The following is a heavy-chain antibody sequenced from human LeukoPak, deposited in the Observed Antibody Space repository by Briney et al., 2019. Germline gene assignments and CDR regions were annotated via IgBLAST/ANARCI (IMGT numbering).Heavy chain of an antibody. J-gene: IGHJ3*02. D-gene: IGHD3-22*01. Sequence: GESLCLSCAASGFTFSSYCMSWVRQAPGKGLEWVANINQDGSEKYYVDSVKGRITIFRDYDKHSLYLQRTILGAEDTAVYYCAREASYYDSSCYYYASAFDIWGQGTMVTVSS. CDR3: AREASYYDSSCYYYASAFDI. CDR1: GFTFSSYC. V-gene: IGHV3-7*01. CDR2: INQDGSEK.